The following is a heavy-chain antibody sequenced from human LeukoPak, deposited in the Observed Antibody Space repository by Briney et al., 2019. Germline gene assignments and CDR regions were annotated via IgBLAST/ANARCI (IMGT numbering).Heavy chain of an antibody. CDR1: GGSFSGYY. D-gene: IGHD6-13*01. Sequence: PSETLSLTCAVYGGSFSGYYWSWIRQPPGKGLEWIGEINHSGSTNYNPSLKSRVTISVDTSKNQSSLKLSSVTAADTAVYYCARETLASLRWQQLVRVFDYWGQGTLVTVSS. CDR2: INHSGST. CDR3: ARETLASLRWQQLVRVFDY. V-gene: IGHV4-34*01. J-gene: IGHJ4*02.